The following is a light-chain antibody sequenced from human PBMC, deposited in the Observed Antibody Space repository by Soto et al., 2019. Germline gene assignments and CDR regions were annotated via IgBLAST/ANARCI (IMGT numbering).Light chain of an antibody. CDR3: QQYGSVPWT. J-gene: IGKJ1*01. CDR1: QSVGTNY. V-gene: IGKV3-20*01. Sequence: EIVLTQSPATLSLSPGERATLSCRASQSVGTNYLAWYRQRPGQAPGPLIYAASSRAPGISDRFSGSGSGTDFTLTISRLEPEDFAVYYCQQYGSVPWTFGQGTTVEIK. CDR2: AAS.